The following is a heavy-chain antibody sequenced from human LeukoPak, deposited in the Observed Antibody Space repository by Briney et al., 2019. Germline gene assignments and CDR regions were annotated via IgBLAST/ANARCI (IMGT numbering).Heavy chain of an antibody. CDR3: ASSLGYCSSTSCYDAFDI. CDR2: IYPGDSDT. Sequence: GESLKISCKGSGYSFTSYWIGWVRQMPGKGLEWMGIIYPGDSDTRYSPSFQGQVTISADKYISTAYLQWSSLKASDTAMYYCASSLGYCSSTSCYDAFDIWGQGTMVTVSS. CDR1: GYSFTSYW. J-gene: IGHJ3*02. D-gene: IGHD2-2*01. V-gene: IGHV5-51*01.